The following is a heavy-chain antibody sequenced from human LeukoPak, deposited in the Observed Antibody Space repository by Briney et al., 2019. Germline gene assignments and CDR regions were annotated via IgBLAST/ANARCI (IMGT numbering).Heavy chain of an antibody. D-gene: IGHD3-10*01. CDR3: ARDPPRYYYGSGRFDP. V-gene: IGHV7-4-1*02. CDR2: INTNTGNP. J-gene: IGHJ5*02. CDR1: GYTFTSYY. Sequence: GSVKVSCKASGYTFTSYYMHWVRQAPGQGLEWMGWINTNTGNPTYAQGFTGRFVFSLDTSVSTAYLQISSLKAEDTAVYYCARDPPRYYYGSGRFDPWGQGTLVTVSS.